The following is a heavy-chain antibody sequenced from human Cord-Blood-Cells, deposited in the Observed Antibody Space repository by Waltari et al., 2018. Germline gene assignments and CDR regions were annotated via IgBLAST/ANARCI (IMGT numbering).Heavy chain of an antibody. Sequence: EVQLVQSGAEVKKPGATVKISCKVSGYTFTDYYMHWVQQAPGQGLEWMGLVDPEDGETIYAEKFQGRVTITADTSTDTAYMELSSLRSEDTAVYYCATVPDYYDSSGYYYFDYWGQGTLVTVSS. CDR3: ATVPDYYDSSGYYYFDY. V-gene: IGHV1-69-2*01. CDR2: VDPEDGET. CDR1: GYTFTDYY. D-gene: IGHD3-22*01. J-gene: IGHJ4*02.